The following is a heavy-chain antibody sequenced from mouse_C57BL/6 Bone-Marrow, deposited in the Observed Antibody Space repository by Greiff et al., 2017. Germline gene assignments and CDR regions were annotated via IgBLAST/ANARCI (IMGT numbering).Heavy chain of an antibody. D-gene: IGHD2-2*01. V-gene: IGHV1-26*01. J-gene: IGHJ2*01. CDR1: GYTFTDYY. Sequence: EVQLQQSGPELVKPGASVKISCKASGYTFTDYYMNWVKQSHGKSLEWIGDINPNNGGTSYNQKFKGKATLTVDKSSSTAYMELRSLTSEDSAVYYCARSGYDNYWGQGTTLTVSS. CDR3: ARSGYDNY. CDR2: INPNNGGT.